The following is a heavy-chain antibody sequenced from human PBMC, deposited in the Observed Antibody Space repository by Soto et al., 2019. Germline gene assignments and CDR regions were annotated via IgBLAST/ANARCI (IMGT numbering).Heavy chain of an antibody. J-gene: IGHJ2*01. CDR3: ARRYYYVSSGYYWYFDL. V-gene: IGHV3-23*01. CDR1: GFTFSSYA. CDR2: ISGSGGST. Sequence: GGSLRLSCTASGFTFSSYAMSWVRQAPGKGLEWVSTISGSGGSTYYADSVKGRFTISRDNSKNTLYLQMNSLRAEDTAVYYFARRYYYVSSGYYWYFDLWGRGTLVTVSS. D-gene: IGHD3-22*01.